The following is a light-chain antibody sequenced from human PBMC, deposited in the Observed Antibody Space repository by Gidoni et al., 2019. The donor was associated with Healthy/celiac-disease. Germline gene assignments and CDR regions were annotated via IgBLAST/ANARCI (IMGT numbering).Light chain of an antibody. V-gene: IGKV3-20*01. CDR2: GAS. CDR3: QQYGSSPKT. Sequence: IVLTQSPGTLSLSPGERATLSYSASQSVSSSYLAWYQQKPGQAPMLLIYGASSRATGIPYRFSGSGSGTDFTLTISRLEPEDFAMYYCQQYGSSPKTFGQGTQVEIK. CDR1: QSVSSSY. J-gene: IGKJ1*01.